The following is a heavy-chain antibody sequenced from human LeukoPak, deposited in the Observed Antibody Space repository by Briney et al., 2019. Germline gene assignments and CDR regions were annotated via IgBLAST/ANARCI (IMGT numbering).Heavy chain of an antibody. J-gene: IGHJ4*02. CDR2: INPNSGGT. CDR1: GYTFTSYD. CDR3: AGQKDPRPIDY. V-gene: IGHV1-2*02. Sequence: ASVKVSCKASGYTFTSYDINWVRQATGQGLEWMGWINPNSGGTNYAQKFQGRVTMTRDTSISTAYMELTALTSDDTAVYYCAGQKDPRPIDYWGQGTLVTVSS.